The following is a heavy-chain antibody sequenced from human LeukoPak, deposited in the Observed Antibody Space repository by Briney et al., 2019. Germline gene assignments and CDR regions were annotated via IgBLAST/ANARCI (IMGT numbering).Heavy chain of an antibody. V-gene: IGHV3-74*01. D-gene: IGHD2-2*01. CDR2: INSDGSWT. Sequence: GGSLRLSCAASGNYWTHWVRQAPGKGLVWVSHINSDGSWTSYADSVKGRFTISKDNAKNTVYLQMNNLRTEDTAVYYCVSFYETYWGRGTLVTVSS. CDR1: GNYW. J-gene: IGHJ4*02. CDR3: VSFYETY.